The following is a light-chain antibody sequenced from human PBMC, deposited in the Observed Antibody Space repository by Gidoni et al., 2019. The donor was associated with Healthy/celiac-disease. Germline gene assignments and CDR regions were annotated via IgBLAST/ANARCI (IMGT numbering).Light chain of an antibody. V-gene: IGLV3-1*01. Sequence: YELTQPTSGSVSPGQTATITCSGDKLGDKSASWYQQKPGQSPVLVIYQDNKRPSGIPERYSGSHSGNTATLTISGTQAMDEADYYCQAWDSSAADVVFGGGTKLTVL. J-gene: IGLJ2*01. CDR3: QAWDSSAADVV. CDR1: KLGDKS. CDR2: QDN.